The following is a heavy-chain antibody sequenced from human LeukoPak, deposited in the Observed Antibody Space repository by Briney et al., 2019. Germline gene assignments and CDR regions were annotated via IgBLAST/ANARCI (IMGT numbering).Heavy chain of an antibody. D-gene: IGHD3-3*01. J-gene: IGHJ4*02. Sequence: GESLKISCKGSGYSFANYWIAWGRQMPGKGLECLGSIYPGDSDTRYRPSFQGQVTISADKSIHTAYRQWRSLKASDTAMYYCARLGLEAYNKNGYYYFDYWGQGALVTVSS. CDR2: IYPGDSDT. CDR1: GYSFANYW. V-gene: IGHV5-51*01. CDR3: ARLGLEAYNKNGYYYFDY.